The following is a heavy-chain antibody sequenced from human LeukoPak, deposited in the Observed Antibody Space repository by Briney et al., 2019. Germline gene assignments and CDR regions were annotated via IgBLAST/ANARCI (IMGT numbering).Heavy chain of an antibody. CDR1: GFTFSSYA. D-gene: IGHD3-22*01. Sequence: PGGSLRLSCAASGFTFSSYAMSWVRQAPGKGLEWVSAISGSGGSTYYADSVKGRFTISRDNSKNTLYPQMNSLRAEDTAVYYCAKVVGSMIVVVREDNAFDIWGQGTMVTVSS. J-gene: IGHJ3*02. CDR2: ISGSGGST. CDR3: AKVVGSMIVVVREDNAFDI. V-gene: IGHV3-23*01.